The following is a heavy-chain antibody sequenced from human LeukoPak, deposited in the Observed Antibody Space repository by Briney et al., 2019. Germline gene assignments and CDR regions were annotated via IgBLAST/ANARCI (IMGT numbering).Heavy chain of an antibody. V-gene: IGHV1-18*01. J-gene: IGHJ4*02. CDR3: ARDLLYCSGGSCYPPEYFDY. CDR2: ISAYKGNT. CDR1: GYTFTSYG. D-gene: IGHD2-15*01. Sequence: ASVKVSCKASGYTFTSYGISWVRQAPGQGLEWMGWISAYKGNTNYAQKLQGRVTMTTDTSTSTAYMELRSLRSDDTAVYYCARDLLYCSGGSCYPPEYFDYWGQGTLVTVSS.